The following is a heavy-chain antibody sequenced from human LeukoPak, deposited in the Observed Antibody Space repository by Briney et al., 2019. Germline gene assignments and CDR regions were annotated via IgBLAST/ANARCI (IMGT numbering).Heavy chain of an antibody. V-gene: IGHV4-39*07. CDR2: IHYSGSS. Sequence: SETLSLTCTVSGGSISSSSYYWGWIRQPPGKGLEWIGSIHYSGSSYYKPSLKSRVTISVDTSKNQFSLKLSSVTAADTAVYYCAGAYCGGDCYSGRAFDIWGQGTMVTVSS. CDR3: AGAYCGGDCYSGRAFDI. D-gene: IGHD2-21*02. J-gene: IGHJ3*02. CDR1: GGSISSSSYY.